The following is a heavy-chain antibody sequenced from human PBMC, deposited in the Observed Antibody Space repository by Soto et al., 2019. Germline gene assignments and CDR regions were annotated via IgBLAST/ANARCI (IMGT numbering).Heavy chain of an antibody. CDR3: AISSGSNFPSDY. V-gene: IGHV3-74*01. CDR2: IKTDGTIT. CDR1: GFTFSNYW. Sequence: EVQLVESGGGLVQPGASLRLSCAASGFTFSNYWMNWVRQAPGKGLVWVSRIKTDGTITTYADSVKGRFTISRDNAKNTLYLQMNSLRVEDTAVYYCAISSGSNFPSDYWGQGTLVTVSS. D-gene: IGHD4-4*01. J-gene: IGHJ4*02.